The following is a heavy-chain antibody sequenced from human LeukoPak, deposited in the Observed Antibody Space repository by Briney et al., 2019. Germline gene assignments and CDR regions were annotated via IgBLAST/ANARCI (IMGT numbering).Heavy chain of an antibody. CDR3: AKSQGKNFDY. CDR1: GFTVSSNY. CDR2: ISGSGGST. J-gene: IGHJ4*02. V-gene: IGHV3-23*01. D-gene: IGHD3-10*01. Sequence: GGSLRLSCAASGFTVSSNYMSWVRQAPGKGLEWVSAISGSGGSTYYADSVKGRFTISRDNSKNTLYLQMNSLRAEDTAVYYCAKSQGKNFDYWGQGTLVTVSS.